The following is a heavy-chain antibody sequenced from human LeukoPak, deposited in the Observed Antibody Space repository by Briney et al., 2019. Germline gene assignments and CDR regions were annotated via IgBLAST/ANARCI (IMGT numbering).Heavy chain of an antibody. D-gene: IGHD2-2*01. V-gene: IGHV2-5*01. CDR3: AHLRTVVPAAEPNFDY. CDR2: IYWNDDK. CDR1: GFSLSTSGVG. J-gene: IGHJ4*02. Sequence: SGPTLVKPTQTLTLTCTFSGFSLSTSGVGVGWIRQPPGKALEWLALIYWNDDKRYSPSLKSRLTITKDTSKNQVVLTMTNTDPVDTATYYCAHLRTVVPAAEPNFDYWGQGTLVTVSS.